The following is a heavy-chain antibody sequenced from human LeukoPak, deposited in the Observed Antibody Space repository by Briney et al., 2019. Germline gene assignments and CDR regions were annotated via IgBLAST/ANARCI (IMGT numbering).Heavy chain of an antibody. Sequence: ASVKVSCKASGYTFTGYYMHWVRQAPGQGLEWMGWINPNSGGTNYAQKFQGRVTMTRDTSISTAYMELSRLRSDDTAVYYCAGDSVRALGWFDPWGQGTLVTVSS. J-gene: IGHJ5*02. CDR2: INPNSGGT. CDR3: AGDSVRALGWFDP. CDR1: GYTFTGYY. D-gene: IGHD3-10*01. V-gene: IGHV1-2*02.